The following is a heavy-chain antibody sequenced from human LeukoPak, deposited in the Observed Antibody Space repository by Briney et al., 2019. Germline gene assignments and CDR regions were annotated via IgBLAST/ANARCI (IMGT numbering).Heavy chain of an antibody. V-gene: IGHV3-53*01. J-gene: IGHJ6*02. D-gene: IGHD6-13*01. CDR2: LYIGGNT. CDR1: GLTVSSNY. CDR3: ARAYSSSWYTHGLYGMDV. Sequence: GGSLRLSCAASGLTVSSNYMNWVRQAPGKGLEWVSALYIGGNTYYADSVKGRFTISRDNSKNTLYLQMNSLRAEDTAVYYCARAYSSSWYTHGLYGMDVWGQGTTVTVSS.